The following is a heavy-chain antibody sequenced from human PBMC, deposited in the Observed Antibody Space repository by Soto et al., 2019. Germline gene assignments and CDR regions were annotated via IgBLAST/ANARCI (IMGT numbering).Heavy chain of an antibody. Sequence: PGESLKISCSASGYNFDTHWVGWVGQMPGKGLERMGIIYPGDFDTRYSQSFQGHFTMSVDKSINTAYLQWNSLETSDTAMFYCARLLGYSFGHQEFFDYWGQGTPVTVSS. CDR3: ARLLGYSFGHQEFFDY. CDR2: IYPGDFDT. D-gene: IGHD5-18*01. J-gene: IGHJ4*02. CDR1: GYNFDTHW. V-gene: IGHV5-51*01.